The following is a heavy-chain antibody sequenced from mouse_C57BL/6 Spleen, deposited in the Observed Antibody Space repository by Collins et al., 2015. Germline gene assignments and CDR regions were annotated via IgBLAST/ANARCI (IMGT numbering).Heavy chain of an antibody. CDR3: ARLPYYYAMDY. V-gene: IGHV2-9-1*01. J-gene: IGHJ4*01. Sequence: QVQLKESGPGLVAPSQSLSITCTVSGFSLTSYAISWVRQPPGKGLEWLGVIWPGGGTNYNSALKSRLSISKDNSKSQVFLKMNSLLTDDTARYYCARLPYYYAMDYWGQGTPVTVSS. CDR1: GFSLTSYA. CDR2: IWPGGGT.